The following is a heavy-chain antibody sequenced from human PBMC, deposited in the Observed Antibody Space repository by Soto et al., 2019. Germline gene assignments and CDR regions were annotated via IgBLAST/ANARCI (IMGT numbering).Heavy chain of an antibody. Sequence: SETLSLTCTVSGGSISSYYWSWIRQPPGKGLEWIGYIYYSGSTNYNPSLKSRVTISVDTSKNQFSLKLSSVTAADTAVYYCGRHIENYDFWSGLNWFDPWGQGTLVTVSS. CDR1: GGSISSYY. V-gene: IGHV4-59*08. D-gene: IGHD3-3*01. CDR3: GRHIENYDFWSGLNWFDP. J-gene: IGHJ5*02. CDR2: IYYSGST.